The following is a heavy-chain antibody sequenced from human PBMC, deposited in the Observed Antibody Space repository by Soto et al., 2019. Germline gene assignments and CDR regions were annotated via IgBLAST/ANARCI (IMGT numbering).Heavy chain of an antibody. Sequence: PGGSLRLSCAASGFTFSSYWMRWVRQVPGKGLVWVSRINTDGSITSHADSVKGRFTISRDNAKNTLYLQMNSLRADDTAVYYCTRDSGGRDAYWGQGALVTVSS. CDR3: TRDSGGRDAY. V-gene: IGHV3-74*01. J-gene: IGHJ4*02. CDR2: INTDGSIT. CDR1: GFTFSSYW. D-gene: IGHD2-15*01.